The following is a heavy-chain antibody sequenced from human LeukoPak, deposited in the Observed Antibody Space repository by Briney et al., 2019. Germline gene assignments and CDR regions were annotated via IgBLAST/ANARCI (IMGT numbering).Heavy chain of an antibody. J-gene: IGHJ4*02. V-gene: IGHV4-39*01. D-gene: IGHD5-18*01. CDR1: GGSINSTIYY. CDR3: ARGQGYSYDYYFDY. CDR2: IYYTGST. Sequence: SETLSLTCTVSGGSINSTIYYWGWIRQPPGKGLEWIGNIYYTGSTYCNPSLKGRVTISVDTSKNQFSLKLSSVTAADTAVYYCARGQGYSYDYYFDYWGQGTLVTVSS.